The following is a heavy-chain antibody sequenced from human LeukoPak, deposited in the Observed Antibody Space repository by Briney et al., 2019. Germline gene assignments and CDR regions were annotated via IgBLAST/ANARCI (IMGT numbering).Heavy chain of an antibody. V-gene: IGHV3-30*02. Sequence: QPGRSLRLSCAASGFTFSSYAMHWVRQAPGKGLEWVAFIRYDGSNKHYADSVKGRFTISRDNSKNTLYLQMNSLRAEDTAVYYCAKDMIRGGMVRGVGAAPFDYWGQGTLVTVSS. J-gene: IGHJ4*02. CDR2: IRYDGSNK. CDR3: AKDMIRGGMVRGVGAAPFDY. CDR1: GFTFSSYA. D-gene: IGHD3-10*01.